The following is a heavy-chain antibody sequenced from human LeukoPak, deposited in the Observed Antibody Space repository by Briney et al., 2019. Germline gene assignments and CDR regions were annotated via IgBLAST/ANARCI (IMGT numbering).Heavy chain of an antibody. CDR1: GGTFSSYG. V-gene: IGHV1-18*01. CDR2: ISAYNGNT. J-gene: IGHJ4*02. Sequence: ASVKVSCKASGGTFSSYGISWVRQAPGQGLEWMGWISAYNGNTKYEQKLQGRVTMTTDTSTSTAYMELRSLRSDDTAVYYCARDFPFEYGDYDYYFDYWGQGSLVTVSS. CDR3: ARDFPFEYGDYDYYFDY. D-gene: IGHD4-17*01.